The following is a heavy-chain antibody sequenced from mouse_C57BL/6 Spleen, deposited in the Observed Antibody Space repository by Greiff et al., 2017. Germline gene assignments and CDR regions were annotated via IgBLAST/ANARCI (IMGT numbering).Heavy chain of an antibody. V-gene: IGHV1-50*01. CDR3: ARHGSSYIDY. CDR1: GYTFTSYW. J-gene: IGHJ2*01. CDR2: IDPSDSYT. Sequence: QVQLQQPGAELVKPGASVKLSCKASGYTFTSYWMQWVNQRPGQGLEWIGEIDPSDSYTNYNQKVKGKATLTVDTSSSTAYMQLSSLTSEDSAVYYCARHGSSYIDYWGQGTTLTVSS. D-gene: IGHD1-1*01.